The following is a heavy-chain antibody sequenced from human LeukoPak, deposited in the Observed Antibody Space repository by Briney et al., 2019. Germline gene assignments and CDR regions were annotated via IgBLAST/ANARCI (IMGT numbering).Heavy chain of an antibody. J-gene: IGHJ4*02. D-gene: IGHD6-19*01. CDR2: IYYSGST. V-gene: IGHV4-59*08. CDR1: GGAISSYY. CDR3: ARGLSGWYVYFDY. Sequence: PSKTLSHTCTVSGGAISSYYWSWIRQPPGKGLEWIGYIYYSGSTNYNPSLKSRVTISVDTSKNQFSLKLSSVTAADTAVYYCARGLSGWYVYFDYWGQGTLVTVSS.